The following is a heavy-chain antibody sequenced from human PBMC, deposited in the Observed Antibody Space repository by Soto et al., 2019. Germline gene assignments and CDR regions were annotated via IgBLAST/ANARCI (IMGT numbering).Heavy chain of an antibody. CDR3: ALIMITFGGVIVDPSDAFDI. CDR2: ISSSSSYI. CDR1: GFTFSSYS. Sequence: GGSLRLSCAASGFTFSSYSMNWVRQAPGKGLEWVSSISSSSSYIYYADSVKGRFTISRDNAKNSLYLQMNSLRAEDTAVYYCALIMITFGGVIVDPSDAFDIWGQGTMVTVSS. D-gene: IGHD3-16*02. J-gene: IGHJ3*02. V-gene: IGHV3-21*01.